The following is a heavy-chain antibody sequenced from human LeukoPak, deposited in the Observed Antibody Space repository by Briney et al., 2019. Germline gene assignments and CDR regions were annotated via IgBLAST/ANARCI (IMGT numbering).Heavy chain of an antibody. J-gene: IGHJ4*02. V-gene: IGHV1-46*01. CDR3: AGDTMVRGGPGF. Sequence: ASVKVSCKASGYTFTSYYMHWVRQAPGQGLEWMGIINPSGGSTSYAQKFQGRVTMTRDTSTSTVYMELSSLRSEDTAVYYCAGDTMVRGGPGFWGQGTLVTVSS. D-gene: IGHD3-10*01. CDR2: INPSGGST. CDR1: GYTFTSYY.